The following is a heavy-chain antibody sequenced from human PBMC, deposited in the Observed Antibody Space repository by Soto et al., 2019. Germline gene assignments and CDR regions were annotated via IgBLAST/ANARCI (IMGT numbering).Heavy chain of an antibody. CDR1: GGSFSGYY. CDR3: ARAREVVAARIHYYGMAV. CDR2: INHSGST. J-gene: IGHJ6*02. Sequence: LSLTCAVYGGSFSGYYWNWIRQPPGKGLEWIGEINHSGSTNYNPSLKSRVTVSVDTSKHQFSLKLSSVTAADTAMYYCARAREVVAARIHYYGMAVWGQGTTVTVSS. V-gene: IGHV4-34*01. D-gene: IGHD2-15*01.